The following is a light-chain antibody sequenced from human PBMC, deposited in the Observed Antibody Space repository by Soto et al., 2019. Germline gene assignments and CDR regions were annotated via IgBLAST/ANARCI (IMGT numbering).Light chain of an antibody. CDR3: CSYAGTKRV. CDR1: SXDVGAYNY. J-gene: IGLJ1*01. CDR2: EVS. Sequence: QSVLTQPPSASGSPGQSVTISCTGTSXDVGAYNYVSWYQQHPGKAPKLIIYEVSQRPSGVPDRFSGSRSGNTASLTVSGLQAEDEADYYCCSYAGTKRVFGTGTKVTVL. V-gene: IGLV2-8*01.